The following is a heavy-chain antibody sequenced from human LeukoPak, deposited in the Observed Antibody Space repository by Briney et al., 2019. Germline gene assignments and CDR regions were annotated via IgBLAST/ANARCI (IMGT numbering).Heavy chain of an antibody. J-gene: IGHJ4*02. V-gene: IGHV1-2*02. D-gene: IGHD1-26*01. Sequence: ASVKVSCKASGYTFTGYYMHWVRQAPGQGLEWMGWINPKNGGRSYAQKFQARVTMTTDTSTNTAYMELSSLRFDDTAVYYRASWDAPGFDYWGQGTLVTVSS. CDR1: GYTFTGYY. CDR2: INPKNGGR. CDR3: ASWDAPGFDY.